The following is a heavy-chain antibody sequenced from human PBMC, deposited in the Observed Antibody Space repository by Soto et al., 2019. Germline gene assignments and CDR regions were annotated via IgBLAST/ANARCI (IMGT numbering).Heavy chain of an antibody. V-gene: IGHV4-30-4*01. CDR2: IYYSGST. J-gene: IGHJ4*02. CDR1: GGSISRGDYY. Sequence: SETLSLTCTVSGGSISRGDYYWSWIRQPPGKGLEWIGYIYYSGSTYYNPSLKSRVTISVDTSKNQSSLKLSSVTAADTAVYYCARGAIDYDYVWGSYRYTAYFDYRGQGTLVTVSS. D-gene: IGHD3-16*02. CDR3: ARGAIDYDYVWGSYRYTAYFDY.